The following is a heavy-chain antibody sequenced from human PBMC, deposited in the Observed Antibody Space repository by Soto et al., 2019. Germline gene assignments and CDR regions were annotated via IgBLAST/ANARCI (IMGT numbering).Heavy chain of an antibody. V-gene: IGHV3-30*18. J-gene: IGHJ6*02. Sequence: GSLRLSCAASGFTFSSYGMHWVRQAPGKGLEWVAVISYDGSNKYYADSVKGRFTISRDNSKNTLYLQMNSLRAEDTAVYYCAKDYVLRFLEWLPTQPHMDVWGQGTTVTVSS. CDR3: AKDYVLRFLEWLPTQPHMDV. CDR1: GFTFSSYG. CDR2: ISYDGSNK. D-gene: IGHD3-3*01.